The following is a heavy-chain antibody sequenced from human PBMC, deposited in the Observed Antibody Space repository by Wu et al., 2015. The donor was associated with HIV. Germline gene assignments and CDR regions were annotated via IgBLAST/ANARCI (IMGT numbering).Heavy chain of an antibody. Sequence: QVQLVQSGAEVKKPGSSVKVSCKASGGTFSSYAISWVRQAPGQGLEWVGGINPLFGTTKHAQKFQGRLTLTTDELKTTVYMELSSLKSEDTAVYYCARNTDSVATSLYSLGVWGPGTTVTVSS. CDR3: ARNTDSVATSLYSLGV. CDR2: INPLFGTT. D-gene: IGHD5-12*01. V-gene: IGHV1-69*05. J-gene: IGHJ6*02. CDR1: GGTFSSYA.